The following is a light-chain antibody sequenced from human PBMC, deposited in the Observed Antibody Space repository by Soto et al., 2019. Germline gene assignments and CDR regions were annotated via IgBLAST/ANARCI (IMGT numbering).Light chain of an antibody. V-gene: IGKV1-39*01. J-gene: IGKJ2*01. CDR3: QQSYIMSEGYT. CDR1: QSISNH. CDR2: AAS. Sequence: DIQVTQSPSSLSASAGDRVTITCRASQSISNHLNWYQQKPGKAPKLLIYAASTLQSRVPSRFSGSGSGTDFTLTITSPQPEDFATYYCQQSYIMSEGYTFGQGTKLEIK.